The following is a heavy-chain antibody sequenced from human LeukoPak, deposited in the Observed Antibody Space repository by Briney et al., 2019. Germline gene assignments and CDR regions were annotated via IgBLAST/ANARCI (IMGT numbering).Heavy chain of an antibody. CDR1: GFAFSSFA. CDR2: VNNDGRST. V-gene: IGHV3-74*01. Sequence: HPGGSLRLSCAASGFAFSSFAMGWVRQAPGEGLVWVSRVNNDGRSTSYGDFVKGRFTISRDNAKNTLYLQMNSLRAEDTAIYYCVRDVWGDRDSYFDYWGQGTLVTASS. J-gene: IGHJ4*02. D-gene: IGHD2-21*01. CDR3: VRDVWGDRDSYFDY.